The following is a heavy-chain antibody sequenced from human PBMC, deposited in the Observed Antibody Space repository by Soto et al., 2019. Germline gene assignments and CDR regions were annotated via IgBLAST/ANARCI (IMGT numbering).Heavy chain of an antibody. V-gene: IGHV3-23*01. CDR1: GFTFSSYA. CDR2: ISGSGGST. CDR3: AKPPPIATDPYYFDY. D-gene: IGHD2-2*02. J-gene: IGHJ4*02. Sequence: GGSLRLSCAASGFTFSSYAMSWVRQAPGKGLEWVSAISGSGGSTYYADSVKGRFTISRDNSKNTLYLQMNSLRAEDTAVYYYAKPPPIATDPYYFDYWGQGTLVTVSS.